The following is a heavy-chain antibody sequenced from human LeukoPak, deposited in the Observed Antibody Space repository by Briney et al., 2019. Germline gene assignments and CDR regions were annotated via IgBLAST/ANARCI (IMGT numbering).Heavy chain of an antibody. J-gene: IGHJ4*02. CDR1: GFTFSSYS. CDR3: AKGAGEWSYFDY. CDR2: IGTTGDT. D-gene: IGHD3-16*01. Sequence: GGSLRLSCAASGFTFSSYSMNWVRQVTGKGLEWVSAIGTTGDTHYPGSVKGRFTISRENAKNSLYLQMNSLRAGDTAIYYCAKGAGEWSYFDYWGQGTLVTVSS. V-gene: IGHV3-13*01.